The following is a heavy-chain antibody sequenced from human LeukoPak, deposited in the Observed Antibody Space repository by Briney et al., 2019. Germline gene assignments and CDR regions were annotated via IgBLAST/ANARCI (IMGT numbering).Heavy chain of an antibody. D-gene: IGHD3-9*01. Sequence: SETLSLTCTVSGGSVSSNNYYWSWIRQPPGKGLEWIGYIYYSGSTYYNPSLKSRVTISVDTSKNQFSLKLSSVTAADTAVYYCASALMYYDILTGYTDIYYYYYGMDVWGKGTTVTVSS. CDR1: GGSVSSNNYY. V-gene: IGHV4-30-4*08. CDR2: IYYSGST. J-gene: IGHJ6*04. CDR3: ASALMYYDILTGYTDIYYYYYGMDV.